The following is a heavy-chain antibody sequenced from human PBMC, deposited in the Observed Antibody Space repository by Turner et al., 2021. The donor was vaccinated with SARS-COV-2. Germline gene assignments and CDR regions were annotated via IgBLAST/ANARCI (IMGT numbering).Heavy chain of an antibody. CDR2: IWYDGSNK. CDR1: GFTFSSHG. CDR3: AREGDYGGNSGGFDY. Sequence: QVQLLVSVGVVVQPGSSLRLSCAASGFTFSSHGMHWVRQEPGKGLEWVAVIWYDGSNKYYADSVKGRLTISRDNSKNTLYMQMNSLRAEDTAVYYCAREGDYGGNSGGFDYWGQGTLVTVSS. V-gene: IGHV3-33*01. J-gene: IGHJ4*02. D-gene: IGHD4-17*01.